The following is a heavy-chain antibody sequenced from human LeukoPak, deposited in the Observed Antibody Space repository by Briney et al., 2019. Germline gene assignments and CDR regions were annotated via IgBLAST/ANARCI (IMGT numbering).Heavy chain of an antibody. CDR1: GFTFSSYW. V-gene: IGHV3-7*01. CDR2: IKQDGSEK. CDR3: ARDPFFDY. J-gene: IGHJ4*02. Sequence: PGGSLRLSCAASGFTFSSYWVSWVRQAPAKGLEWVANIKQDGSEKYYVDSVKGRFTISRDNAKNSLYLQMNSLRAEDTAVYYCARDPFFDYWGQGTLVTVSS.